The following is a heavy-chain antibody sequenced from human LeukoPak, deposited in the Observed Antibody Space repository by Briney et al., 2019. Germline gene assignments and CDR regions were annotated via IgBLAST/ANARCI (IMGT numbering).Heavy chain of an antibody. V-gene: IGHV4-39*01. CDR3: ARGEISFRSLIAAAGGDPFDY. Sequence: SETLSLTCTVSGGSISSSSYYWGWIRQPPGKGLEWIGSIYYSGSTYYNPSLKSRVTISVDTSKNQFSLKLSSVTAADTAVYYCARGEISFRSLIAAAGGDPFDYWGQGTLVTVSS. CDR1: GGSISSSSYY. D-gene: IGHD6-13*01. J-gene: IGHJ4*02. CDR2: IYYSGST.